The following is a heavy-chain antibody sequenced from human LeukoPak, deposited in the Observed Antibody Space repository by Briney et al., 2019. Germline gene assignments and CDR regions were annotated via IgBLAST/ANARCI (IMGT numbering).Heavy chain of an antibody. J-gene: IGHJ4*02. V-gene: IGHV5-51*01. D-gene: IGHD2-21*02. CDR1: GYTFTSYW. CDR3: ARLMAVTPLGYFDY. Sequence: GESLKISCKGSGYTFTSYWIGWVRQMPGKGLEWMGIIYPGDSDTKYSPSFQGQVTISADKSISTAYLQWSSLMASDTAIYYCARLMAVTPLGYFDYWGQGTLVTVSS. CDR2: IYPGDSDT.